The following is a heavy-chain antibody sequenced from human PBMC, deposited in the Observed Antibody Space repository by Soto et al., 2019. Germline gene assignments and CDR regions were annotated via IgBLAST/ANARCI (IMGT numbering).Heavy chain of an antibody. CDR3: ARDHGSGTPTSD. CDR2: ISSSSSYI. Sequence: PGGSLRLSCAASGFTFSSYSMNWVRQAPGKGLEWVSSISSSSSYIYYADSVKGRFTISRDNAKNSLYLQMNSLRAEDTVVYYCARDHGSGTPTSDWGQGTLVTVSS. CDR1: GFTFSSYS. D-gene: IGHD3-10*01. V-gene: IGHV3-21*01. J-gene: IGHJ4*02.